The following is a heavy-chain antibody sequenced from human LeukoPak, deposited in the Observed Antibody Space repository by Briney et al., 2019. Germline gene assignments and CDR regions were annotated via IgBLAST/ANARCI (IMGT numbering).Heavy chain of an antibody. Sequence: PSETLSLTCTVSGYSISSGYYWGWIRQPPGKGLEWIGSIYHSGSTSYNPSLKSRVTISVDTSKNQFSLNLSSVTGADTAVYYCAKDRVYGDYVPGEYFDYWGQGTLVTVSS. CDR3: AKDRVYGDYVPGEYFDY. J-gene: IGHJ4*02. V-gene: IGHV4-38-2*02. CDR1: GYSISSGYY. D-gene: IGHD4-17*01. CDR2: IYHSGST.